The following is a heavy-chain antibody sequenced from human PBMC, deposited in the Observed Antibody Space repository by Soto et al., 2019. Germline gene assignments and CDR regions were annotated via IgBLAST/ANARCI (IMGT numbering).Heavy chain of an antibody. D-gene: IGHD6-13*01. V-gene: IGHV1-18*01. CDR2: ISAYNGNT. CDR1: GYTFTRYG. Sequence: ASVKVSCKASGYTFTRYGISWVRQAPGQGLEWMGWISAYNGNTNYAQKLQGRVTMTTDTSTSTAYMELRSLRSDDTAVYYCARESSSWYEEWGNWVDSWGQGTLVTVSS. CDR3: ARESSSWYEEWGNWVDS. J-gene: IGHJ5*01.